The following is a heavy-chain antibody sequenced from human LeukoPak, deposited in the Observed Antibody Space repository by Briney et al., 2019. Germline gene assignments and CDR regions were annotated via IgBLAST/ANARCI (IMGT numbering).Heavy chain of an antibody. CDR2: IFHGGNT. CDR3: ARDYGGNSDDAFDI. J-gene: IGHJ3*02. V-gene: IGHV4-39*07. D-gene: IGHD4-17*01. CDR1: GDSITSSAFY. Sequence: PSETLSLTCTVSGDSITSSAFYWGWIRQAPGKGLEWIGNIFHGGNTHYNPSLKSRVSISVDRSKNQFSLKLSSVTAADTAVYYCARDYGGNSDDAFDIWGQGTMVTVSS.